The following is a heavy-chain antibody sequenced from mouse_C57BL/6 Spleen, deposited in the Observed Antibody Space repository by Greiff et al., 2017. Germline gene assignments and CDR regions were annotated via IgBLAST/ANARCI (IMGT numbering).Heavy chain of an antibody. D-gene: IGHD3-2*02. CDR3: AVDSSGYPPAY. J-gene: IGHJ3*01. V-gene: IGHV1-85*01. Sequence: QVQLKESGPELVKPGASVKLSCKASGYTFTSYDINWVKQRPGQGLEWIGWIYPRDGSTKYNEKFKGKATLTVDTSSSTAYMELHSLTSEDSAVYFCAVDSSGYPPAYWGQGTLVTVAA. CDR1: GYTFTSYD. CDR2: IYPRDGST.